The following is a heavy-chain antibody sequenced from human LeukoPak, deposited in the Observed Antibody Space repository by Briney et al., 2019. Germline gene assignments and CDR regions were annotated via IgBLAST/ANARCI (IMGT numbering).Heavy chain of an antibody. CDR3: ARADTLAAIYFDF. CDR1: GGSISPYY. D-gene: IGHD6-25*01. J-gene: IGHJ4*02. V-gene: IGHV4-59*01. Sequence: SETLSLTCSVSGGSISPYYWSWFRQPPGKGLEWIGYIFHSGITTYNPSLKSRVTISLDSSKNQFFLRLTSVTAADTAMYYCARADTLAAIYFDFWGQGSLVTVSS. CDR2: IFHSGIT.